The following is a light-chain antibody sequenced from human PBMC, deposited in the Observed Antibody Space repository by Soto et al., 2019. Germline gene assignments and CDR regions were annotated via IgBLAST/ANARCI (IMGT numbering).Light chain of an antibody. J-gene: IGKJ1*01. Sequence: EAMMTQSPATLSASPGERVTLSCRATQSVTYNLAWYQQKPGQAPRLLIYGASTRATGIPARFSGSGSGTEFTLTISSLQSEDFAVYYCQQYHNSPTFGQGTKVDIK. CDR2: GAS. CDR1: QSVTYN. V-gene: IGKV3D-15*01. CDR3: QQYHNSPT.